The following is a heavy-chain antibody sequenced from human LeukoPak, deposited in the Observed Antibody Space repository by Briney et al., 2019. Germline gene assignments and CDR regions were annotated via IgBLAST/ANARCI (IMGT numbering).Heavy chain of an antibody. CDR3: VRSAFLTTEFYFDY. CDR1: GFTFSSYA. CDR2: ISGSGGST. Sequence: GGSLRLSCAASGFTFSSYAMSWVRQAPGKGLEWVSAISGSGGSTYYADSVKGRFTISRDNSKNTLYLQMNSLRAEDTAVYYCVRSAFLTTEFYFDYWGHGTLVTVSS. V-gene: IGHV3-23*01. D-gene: IGHD4-11*01. J-gene: IGHJ4*01.